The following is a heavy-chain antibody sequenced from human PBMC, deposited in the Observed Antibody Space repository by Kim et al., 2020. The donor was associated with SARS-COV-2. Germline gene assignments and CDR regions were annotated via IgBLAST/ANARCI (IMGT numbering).Heavy chain of an antibody. J-gene: IGHJ6*02. V-gene: IGHV1-46*01. CDR3: ARDGKGSRAYYDILTGYYTGDYYYYGMDV. Sequence: ASVKVSCKASGYTFTSYSMHWVRQAPGQGLEWMGIINPSGGSTSSAQKFQGRVTMTRDTSTSTVYIDLSSLRSEDTAVYYCARDGKGSRAYYDILTGYYTGDYYYYGMDVWGQGTTVTVSS. D-gene: IGHD3-9*01. CDR2: INPSGGST. CDR1: GYTFTSYS.